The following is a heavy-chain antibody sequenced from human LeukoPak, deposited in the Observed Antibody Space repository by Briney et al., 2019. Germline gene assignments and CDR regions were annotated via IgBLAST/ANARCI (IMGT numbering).Heavy chain of an antibody. CDR3: ARSLSWTTESYYYMDV. D-gene: IGHD4-17*01. V-gene: IGHV1-8*01. CDR1: GYTSNSYD. CDR2: MNPNSGST. J-gene: IGHJ6*03. Sequence: GASVKDSSKAPGYTSNSYDINWVRPTTGQGLEWMGWMNPNSGSTGYAQKFQGIVTRTKNNSITTVYMELSSLRSEDTAVYYCARSLSWTTESYYYMDVWCKGTTVTVSS.